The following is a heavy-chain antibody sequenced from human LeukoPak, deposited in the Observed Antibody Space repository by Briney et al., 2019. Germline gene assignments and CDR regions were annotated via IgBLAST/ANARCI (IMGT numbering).Heavy chain of an antibody. CDR2: IYYSGST. D-gene: IGHD2-2*01. CDR1: GGSISSYY. Sequence: KASETLSLTCTVSGGSISSYYWSWIRQPPGKGLEWIGYIYYSGSTNYNPSPKSRVTISVDTSKNQFSLKLSSVTAADTAVYYCARVRSGVPAAPFDYWGQGTLVTVSS. J-gene: IGHJ4*02. CDR3: ARVRSGVPAAPFDY. V-gene: IGHV4-59*13.